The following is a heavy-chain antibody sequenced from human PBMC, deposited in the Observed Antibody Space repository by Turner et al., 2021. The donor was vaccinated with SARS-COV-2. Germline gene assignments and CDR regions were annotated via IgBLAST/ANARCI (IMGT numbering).Heavy chain of an antibody. Sequence: QVQLVESGGGVVQPGRSLSLSCSASGFTFSSYGMHWGRQAPGKGLEVLAVIWYDGSNKYYEDSVKGRITISRDNSKNTLYLQMNSLRAEDTAVYYCAREDPGPMAFFDYWGQGTLVTVSS. CDR2: IWYDGSNK. D-gene: IGHD2-8*01. J-gene: IGHJ4*02. V-gene: IGHV3-33*01. CDR3: AREDPGPMAFFDY. CDR1: GFTFSSYG.